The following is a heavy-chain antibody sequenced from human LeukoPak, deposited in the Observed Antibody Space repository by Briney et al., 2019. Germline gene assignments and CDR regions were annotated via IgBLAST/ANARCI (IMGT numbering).Heavy chain of an antibody. V-gene: IGHV1-18*01. CDR3: ATEGGWQPTDYGDHVY. CDR1: GYTFTNYG. D-gene: IGHD4-17*01. Sequence: ASVKVSCKASGYTFTNYGITWVRQPPGQGLEWMGWISPYNGNTNYAQKFQGRVTMTTDTSTRTAYMELKNLRPDDTALYYCATEGGWQPTDYGDHVYWGQGTLVTVSS. J-gene: IGHJ4*02. CDR2: ISPYNGNT.